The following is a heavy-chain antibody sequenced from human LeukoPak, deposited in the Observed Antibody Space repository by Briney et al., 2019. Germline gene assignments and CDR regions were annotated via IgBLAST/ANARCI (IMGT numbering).Heavy chain of an antibody. V-gene: IGHV4-34*01. CDR3: ASLTGTTDYYYFYMDV. CDR2: INHSGST. J-gene: IGHJ6*03. CDR1: GGSFNDYY. D-gene: IGHD1-20*01. Sequence: PSETLSLTCAVYGGSFNDYYWSWIRQPPGKGLEWIGEINHSGSTNYNPSLKSRVTISVDTSKNQFSLKLSSVTSADTAVDYCASLTGTTDYYYFYMDVWGKGTPVTVSS.